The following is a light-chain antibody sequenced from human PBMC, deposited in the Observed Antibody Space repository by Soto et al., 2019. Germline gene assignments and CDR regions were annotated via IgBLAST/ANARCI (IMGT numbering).Light chain of an antibody. J-gene: IGKJ2*01. CDR1: QSISVH. Sequence: DIQMTQSPSSLSASVGDTVTITCRASQSISVHLNWYQQKPGKVPKLLIYAASNLQSGVPSSFSGSGSETDFALTISSLQPEDFXXYYXQQSXITPYTFGQGTKLQIK. V-gene: IGKV1-39*01. CDR3: QQSXITPYT. CDR2: AAS.